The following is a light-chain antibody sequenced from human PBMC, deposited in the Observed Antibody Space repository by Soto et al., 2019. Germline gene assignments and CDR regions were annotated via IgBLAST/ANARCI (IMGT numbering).Light chain of an antibody. CDR1: QTISSW. J-gene: IGKJ1*01. CDR3: QQYNSYSRT. Sequence: DIQMTQSPSTLSGSVGDRGTITCRASQTISSWLAWYQQKPGKAPKLLIYKASSLESGVPSRFSGSGSGTEFTLTISSLQPDDFATYYCQQYNSYSRTFGQGTKVDNK. V-gene: IGKV1-5*03. CDR2: KAS.